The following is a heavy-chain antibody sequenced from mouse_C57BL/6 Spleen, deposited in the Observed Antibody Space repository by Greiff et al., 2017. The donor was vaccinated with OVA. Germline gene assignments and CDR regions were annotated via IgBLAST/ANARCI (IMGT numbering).Heavy chain of an antibody. CDR2: IWSDGST. J-gene: IGHJ4*01. CDR1: GFSLTSYG. V-gene: IGHV2-6-1*01. Sequence: QVQLKESGPGLVAPSQSLSITCTVSGFSLTSYGVHWVRQPPGKGLEWLVVIWSDGSTTYNSALKSRLSISKDNSKSQVFLKMNSLQTDDTAMYYCARHYDYDAVYYAMDYWGQGTSVTVSS. D-gene: IGHD2-4*01. CDR3: ARHYDYDAVYYAMDY.